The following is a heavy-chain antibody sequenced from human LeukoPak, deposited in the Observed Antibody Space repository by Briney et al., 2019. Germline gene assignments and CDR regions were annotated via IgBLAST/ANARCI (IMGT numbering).Heavy chain of an antibody. Sequence: GESLKISCVASGFIFSDYWMSWVRQAPGKGPEWVANIKVDGIEKYYADSVKGRFTISRDNAKNSLYLQMNSLRAEDTAVYYCARDNAGSGWVYWGQGTLVTVSS. CDR2: IKVDGIEK. D-gene: IGHD6-19*01. J-gene: IGHJ4*02. V-gene: IGHV3-7*04. CDR3: ARDNAGSGWVY. CDR1: GFIFSDYW.